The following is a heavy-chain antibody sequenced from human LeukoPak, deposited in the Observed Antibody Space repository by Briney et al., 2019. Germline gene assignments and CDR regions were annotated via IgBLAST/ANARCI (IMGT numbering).Heavy chain of an antibody. J-gene: IGHJ4*02. D-gene: IGHD5-18*01. CDR3: ARIDGVYSYGYDFDY. CDR2: ISAYNGNT. CDR1: GYTFTSYG. Sequence: ASVKVSCKASGYTFTSYGISWVRQAPGQGLEWMGWISAYNGNTNYAQKLQGRVTMTTDTSTSTAYMELRSPRSDDTAVYYCARIDGVYSYGYDFDYWGQGTLVTVSS. V-gene: IGHV1-18*01.